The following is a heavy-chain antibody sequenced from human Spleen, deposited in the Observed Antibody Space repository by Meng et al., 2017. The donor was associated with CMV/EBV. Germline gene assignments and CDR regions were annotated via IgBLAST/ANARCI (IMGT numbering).Heavy chain of an antibody. D-gene: IGHD6-6*01. Sequence: ASVKVSCKAPGYTFISYNMHWVRQAPGQGLEWMGKINPSGGSTSYSQRLQGRVTMTRDMSTSTVYMELSSLRSEDMAVYYCARDVAYDYSRSPKRVFDYWGQGTLVTVSS. CDR3: ARDVAYDYSRSPKRVFDY. CDR1: GYTFISYN. V-gene: IGHV1-46*04. CDR2: INPSGGST. J-gene: IGHJ4*02.